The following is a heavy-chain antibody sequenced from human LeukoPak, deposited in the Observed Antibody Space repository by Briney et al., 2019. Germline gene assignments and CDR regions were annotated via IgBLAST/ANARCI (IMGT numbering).Heavy chain of an antibody. CDR3: ARRGYSYGPFDY. CDR1: GGSISSYY. Sequence: SETLSLTCTVSGGSISSYYWSWIRQPPGKGLEWIGYIYYSGSTNYNPSLKSRVTISVDTSKNQFSLKLSSVTAADTAVYYCARRGYSYGPFDYWGQGTLVTVSA. J-gene: IGHJ4*02. CDR2: IYYSGST. V-gene: IGHV4-59*08. D-gene: IGHD5-18*01.